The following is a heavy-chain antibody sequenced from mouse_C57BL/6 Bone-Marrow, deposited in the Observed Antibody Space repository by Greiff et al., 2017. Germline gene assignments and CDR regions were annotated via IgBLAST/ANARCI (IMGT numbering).Heavy chain of an antibody. J-gene: IGHJ2*01. V-gene: IGHV5-4*01. CDR2: ISDGGSYT. Sequence: EVMLVESGGGLVKPGGSLKLSCAASGFTFSSYAMSWVRQTPEKRLEWVATISDGGSYTYYPDNVKGRFTISRDNAKNNLYLQMSHLKSEDTAMYYFARERVYFDYWGQGTTLTVSS. CDR3: ARERVYFDY. CDR1: GFTFSSYA.